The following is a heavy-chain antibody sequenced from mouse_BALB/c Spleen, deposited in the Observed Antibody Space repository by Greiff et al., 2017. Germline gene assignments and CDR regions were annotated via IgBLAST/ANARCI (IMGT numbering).Heavy chain of an antibody. CDR2: ISSGGSYT. CDR3: ARHDNGNYDY. D-gene: IGHD2-1*01. CDR1: GFTFSSYG. Sequence: EVMLVESGGDLVKPGGSLKLSCAASGFTFSSYGMSWVRQTPDKRLEWVATISSGGSYTYYPDSVKGRFTISRDNAKNTLYLQMSSLKSEDTAMYYCARHDNGNYDYWGQGTTLTVSS. V-gene: IGHV5-6*02. J-gene: IGHJ2*01.